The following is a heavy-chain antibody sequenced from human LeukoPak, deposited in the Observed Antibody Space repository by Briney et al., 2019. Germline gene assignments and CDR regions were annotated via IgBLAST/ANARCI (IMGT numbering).Heavy chain of an antibody. D-gene: IGHD6-19*01. Sequence: PGGSLRLSCAASGFTFSSYGMSWVRQAPGKGLEWVSAISGSGGSTYYADSVKGRFTISRDNSKNTLYLQMNSLRAEDTAVYYCARSPYSSGWYYFDYWGQGTLVTVSS. CDR2: ISGSGGST. CDR3: ARSPYSSGWYYFDY. CDR1: GFTFSSYG. J-gene: IGHJ4*02. V-gene: IGHV3-23*01.